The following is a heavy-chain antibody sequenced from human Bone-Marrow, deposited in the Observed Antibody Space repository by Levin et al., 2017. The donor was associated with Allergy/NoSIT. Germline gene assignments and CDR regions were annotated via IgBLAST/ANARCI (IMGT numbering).Heavy chain of an antibody. D-gene: IGHD7-27*01. V-gene: IGHV3-30*04. CDR3: VRDWGD. Sequence: PGGSLRLSCVASGFTFSRHGMHWVRQAPGKWLEWVTVISYDGSKKYYADSAKGRFTISRDNAKNTLYLEMNSLRIEDTAIYFCVRDWGDWGQGTLVTVSS. J-gene: IGHJ4*02. CDR1: GFTFSRHG. CDR2: ISYDGSKK.